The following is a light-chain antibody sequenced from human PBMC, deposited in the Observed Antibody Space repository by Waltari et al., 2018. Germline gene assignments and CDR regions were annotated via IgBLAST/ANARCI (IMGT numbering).Light chain of an antibody. CDR2: RND. CDR3: AAWDDSLNGRWV. CDR1: PSNIGNNV. Sequence: QPVLTQPPSASGTPGHTVTISCSGGPSNIGNNVLNWYQQLPGTAPKLVIYRNDLRPSGVPDRFSGSKSGTSASLAISGLQSEDEADYYCAAWDDSLNGRWVFGGGTKVTVL. V-gene: IGLV1-44*01. J-gene: IGLJ3*02.